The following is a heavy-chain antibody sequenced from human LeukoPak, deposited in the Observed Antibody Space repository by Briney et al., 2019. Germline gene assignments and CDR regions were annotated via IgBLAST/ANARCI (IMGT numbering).Heavy chain of an antibody. CDR2: IYPGDSDT. CDR1: GYSFTSYW. D-gene: IGHD6-13*01. CDR3: AKSSEQQFLDY. J-gene: IGHJ4*02. Sequence: GASLQISCKGSGYSFTSYWIGWVRPMPGKGLEWMGIIYPGDSDTRYSPSFQGQVTISADKSISTAYLQWSSLKASDTAMYYCAKSSEQQFLDYWGQGTLVTVSS. V-gene: IGHV5-51*01.